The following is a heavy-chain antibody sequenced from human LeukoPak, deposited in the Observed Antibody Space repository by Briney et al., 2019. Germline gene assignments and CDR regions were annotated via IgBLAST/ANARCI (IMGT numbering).Heavy chain of an antibody. CDR3: ARVYSSGWYYFDY. CDR1: GFTFSSYG. Sequence: GGSLRLSCAASGFTFSSYGMHWVRQAPGKGLKGVAVIWYDGSNKYYADSVKGRFTISRDNSKNTLYLQMNSLRAEDTAVYYCARVYSSGWYYFDYWGQGTLVTVSS. CDR2: IWYDGSNK. D-gene: IGHD6-19*01. V-gene: IGHV3-33*01. J-gene: IGHJ4*02.